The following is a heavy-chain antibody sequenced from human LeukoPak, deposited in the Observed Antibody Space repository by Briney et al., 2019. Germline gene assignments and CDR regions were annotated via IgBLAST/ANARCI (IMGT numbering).Heavy chain of an antibody. CDR2: IRYDGSNK. V-gene: IGHV3-30*02. D-gene: IGHD6-13*01. Sequence: GGSLRLSCAASGFTFSSYGMHWVRQAPGKGLEWVAFIRYDGSNKYYADSVKGRFTISRDNSKNTLYLQMNSLRAEDTAVYYCAKGPALVAAAGTYDYWGQGTLVTVSS. CDR1: GFTFSSYG. J-gene: IGHJ4*02. CDR3: AKGPALVAAAGTYDY.